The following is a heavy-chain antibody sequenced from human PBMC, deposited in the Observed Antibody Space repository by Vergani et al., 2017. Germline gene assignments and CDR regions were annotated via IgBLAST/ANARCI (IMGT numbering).Heavy chain of an antibody. D-gene: IGHD6-13*01. CDR2: IYPGDSDT. CDR3: ARLAPSIAAAGLFDY. Sequence: EVQLVQSGAEVKKPGESLTISCKGSGYSFTSYWIGWVRQMPGKGLEWMGIIYPGDSDTRYSPSFQGNVTISADKSISTAYLQWSSLKASDTAMYYCARLAPSIAAAGLFDYWGEGSLVTVSS. CDR1: GYSFTSYW. J-gene: IGHJ4*02. V-gene: IGHV5-51*01.